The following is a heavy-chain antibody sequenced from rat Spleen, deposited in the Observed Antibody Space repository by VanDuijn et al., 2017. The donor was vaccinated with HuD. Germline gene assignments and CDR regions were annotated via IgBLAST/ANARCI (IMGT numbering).Heavy chain of an antibody. J-gene: IGHJ1*01. D-gene: IGHD2-2*01. V-gene: IGHV5S10*01. CDR1: GFPFSDYN. Sequence: EVRLVESGGGLVQPGRSLKLSCAASGFPFSDYNMAWVRQAPKKGLVWVATIIYDVTRTYYRDSVKGRFTISRDNVKNTLYVQMDSLRSEDTATYYCARAGYLRDWYVDFWGPGTMVTVSS. CDR3: ARAGYLRDWYVDF. CDR2: IIYDVTRT.